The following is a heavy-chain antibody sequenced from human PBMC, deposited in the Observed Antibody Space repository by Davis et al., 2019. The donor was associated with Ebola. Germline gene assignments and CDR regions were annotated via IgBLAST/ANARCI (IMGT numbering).Heavy chain of an antibody. CDR3: TRGKYSGSYYGGLWAY. D-gene: IGHD1-26*01. CDR2: ISSSGSTI. Sequence: GESLKISCAASGFTFSSYKMNWVRQAPGKGLEWVSYISSSGSTIYYADSVKGRFTISRDNAKNSLYLQMNSLRAEDTAVYYCTRGKYSGSYYGGLWAYWGQGTLVTVSS. J-gene: IGHJ4*02. V-gene: IGHV3-48*03. CDR1: GFTFSSYK.